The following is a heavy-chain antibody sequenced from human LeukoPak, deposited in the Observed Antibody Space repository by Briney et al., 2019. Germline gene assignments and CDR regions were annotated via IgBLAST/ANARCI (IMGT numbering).Heavy chain of an antibody. J-gene: IGHJ4*02. V-gene: IGHV3-23*01. D-gene: IGHD3-10*01. Sequence: PGGSLRLSCAASGFTFSSYAMSWVRQAPGKGLEWVSAISGSGGSTYYADSVRGRFTTSRDNSKNTLYLQMNSLRAEDTAVYYCAKGFLRDTMVRGAALWYWGQGTLVTVSS. CDR2: ISGSGGST. CDR1: GFTFSSYA. CDR3: AKGFLRDTMVRGAALWY.